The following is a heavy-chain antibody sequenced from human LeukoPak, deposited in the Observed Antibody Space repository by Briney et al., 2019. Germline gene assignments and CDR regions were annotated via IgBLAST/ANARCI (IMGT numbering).Heavy chain of an antibody. CDR3: ARVLSGDYGDDYHYYGMDV. CDR2: IYYSGST. V-gene: IGHV4-59*01. Sequence: SETLSLTCTVSGGSISSYYWSWIRQPPGKGLEWIGYIYYSGSTNYNPSLKSRVTISVDTSKNQFSLKLSSVTAADTAVYYCARVLSGDYGDDYHYYGMDVWGQGTTVTVSS. J-gene: IGHJ6*02. CDR1: GGSISSYY. D-gene: IGHD4-17*01.